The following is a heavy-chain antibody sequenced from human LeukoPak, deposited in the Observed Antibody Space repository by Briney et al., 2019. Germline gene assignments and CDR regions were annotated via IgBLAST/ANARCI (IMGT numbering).Heavy chain of an antibody. CDR3: ARLLTNWSRFDY. V-gene: IGHV4-38-2*01. Sequence: PSETLSLTCAVSGYSISSGYYWGWIRPPPGKGLEWIGSIYHSGSTYYNPSLKSRVTISVDTSKNQFSLKLSSVTVADTAVYYCARLLTNWSRFDYWGQGTLVTVSS. CDR1: GYSISSGYY. CDR2: IYHSGST. J-gene: IGHJ4*02. D-gene: IGHD1-1*01.